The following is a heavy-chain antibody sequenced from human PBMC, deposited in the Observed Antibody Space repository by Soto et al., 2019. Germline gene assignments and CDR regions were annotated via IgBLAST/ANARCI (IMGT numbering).Heavy chain of an antibody. CDR3: ATSHYYENTGYYYFNH. Sequence: QVQLVQSGAEVKRPGSSVKVSCTASRGTFNTYAVHWVRQAPGQGLEWMGGIIPIFGTPNYAQRSQGRVIITADESTSTAYMELSSLRSVDTAIFFCATSHYYENTGYYYFNHWGQGTLVTVS. J-gene: IGHJ1*01. CDR2: IIPIFGTP. D-gene: IGHD3-22*01. CDR1: RGTFNTYA. V-gene: IGHV1-69*01.